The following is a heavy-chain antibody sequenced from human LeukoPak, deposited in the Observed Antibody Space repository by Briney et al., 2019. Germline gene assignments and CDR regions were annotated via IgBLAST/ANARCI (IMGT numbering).Heavy chain of an antibody. V-gene: IGHV3-48*01. CDR3: ARDTRKGQQLANFDY. D-gene: IGHD6-13*01. Sequence: GGSLRLSCAASGFTFSSYGMNWVRHAPGKGLEWVSTIRGSGDSTYYADSVKGRFTISRDNAKNSLYLQMNSLRAEDTAVYYCARDTRKGQQLANFDYWGQGTLVTVSS. CDR1: GFTFSSYG. CDR2: IRGSGDST. J-gene: IGHJ4*02.